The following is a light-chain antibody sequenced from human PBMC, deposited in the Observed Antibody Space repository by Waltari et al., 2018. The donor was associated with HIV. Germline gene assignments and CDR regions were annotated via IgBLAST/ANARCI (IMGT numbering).Light chain of an antibody. V-gene: IGLV7-43*01. CDR2: STT. CDR3: LLYYGGPQV. CDR1: TGAVTSDHY. Sequence: QTVVTQEPSLTVSPGGTVTLTCASSTGAVTSDHYASWLQQRPGQAPRALIHSTTNKLSWTPARFSAALLGGKAALTLSDVQPADEAEYYCLLYYGGPQVFGGGTKLTVL. J-gene: IGLJ3*02.